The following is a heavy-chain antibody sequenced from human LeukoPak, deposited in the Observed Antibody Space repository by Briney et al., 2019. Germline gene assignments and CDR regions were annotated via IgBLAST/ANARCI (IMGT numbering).Heavy chain of an antibody. Sequence: PGESLKISCKASGYSFTNYWIGWVRQLPGKGLEWMGIIYPGDSDTRYSPSFQGQVTISADESISTAYLQRSSLQASDTAIYSCATYAGSSSKYFRDWGQGTLVTVSS. CDR1: GYSFTNYW. J-gene: IGHJ1*01. CDR2: IYPGDSDT. V-gene: IGHV5-51*01. D-gene: IGHD3-10*01. CDR3: ATYAGSSSKYFRD.